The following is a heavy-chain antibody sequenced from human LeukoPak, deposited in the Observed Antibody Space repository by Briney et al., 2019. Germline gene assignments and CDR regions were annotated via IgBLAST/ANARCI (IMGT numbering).Heavy chain of an antibody. D-gene: IGHD5-12*01. V-gene: IGHV3-21*01. Sequence: PGGSLRLSCVASGFTFSSYGMSWVRQAPGKGLEWVSSISTSSLYIYYADSVKGRFTVSRDNARNSLYLQMNSLRAEDTAVYYCARVSGGGYDRGSHDYWGQGTLVTVSS. CDR2: ISTSSLYI. CDR3: ARVSGGGYDRGSHDY. CDR1: GFTFSSYG. J-gene: IGHJ4*02.